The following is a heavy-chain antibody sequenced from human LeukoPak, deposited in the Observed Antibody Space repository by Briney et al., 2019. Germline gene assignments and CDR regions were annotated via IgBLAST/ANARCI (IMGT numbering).Heavy chain of an antibody. CDR2: ISGSGGST. CDR3: AKDGYCSGGSCSTRGGPFDY. D-gene: IGHD2-15*01. V-gene: IGHV3-23*01. CDR1: GFTFSSYA. Sequence: GGSLRLSCAASGFTFSSYAMSWVRQAPGKGLEWVSAISGSGGSTYYADSVKGRFTISRDNSKNTLYLQMNSLRAEDTAVYYCAKDGYCSGGSCSTRGGPFDYWGQGTLVTVSS. J-gene: IGHJ4*02.